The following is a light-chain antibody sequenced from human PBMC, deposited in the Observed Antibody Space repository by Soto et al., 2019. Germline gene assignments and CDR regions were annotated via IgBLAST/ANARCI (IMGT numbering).Light chain of an antibody. CDR1: SSDVGGYNY. Sequence: QSALTQPASVSGSPGQSITISCTGTSSDVGGYNYVSWYQHHPGKAPKPMIYEVSNRPSGVACRFSGSKSGNTASLTISGLQAEDEADYYCSSYAGSSTYYVFGTGTKVTVL. J-gene: IGLJ1*01. CDR3: SSYAGSSTYYV. V-gene: IGLV2-14*01. CDR2: EVS.